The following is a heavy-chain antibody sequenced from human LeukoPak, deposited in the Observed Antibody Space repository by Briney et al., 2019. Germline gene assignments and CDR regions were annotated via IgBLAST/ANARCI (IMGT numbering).Heavy chain of an antibody. CDR3: ARGFRNTAMVYHY. CDR2: TSSSSSYI. J-gene: IGHJ4*02. V-gene: IGHV3-21*01. CDR1: GFTFSSYS. D-gene: IGHD5-18*01. Sequence: GGSLRLSCAASGFTFSSYSMNWVRQAPGKGLEWVSSTSSSSSYIYYADSVKGRFTISRDNAKNSLYLQMNSLRAEDTAVYYCARGFRNTAMVYHYWGQGTLVTVSS.